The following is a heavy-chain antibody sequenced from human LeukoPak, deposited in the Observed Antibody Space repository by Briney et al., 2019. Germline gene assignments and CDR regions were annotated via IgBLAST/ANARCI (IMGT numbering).Heavy chain of an antibody. CDR2: MNPNSGNT. CDR1: GGTFSSYA. J-gene: IGHJ4*02. CDR3: ARGLGWLQSVDY. V-gene: IGHV1-8*03. Sequence: ASVKVSCKASGGTFSSYAISWVRQAPGQGLEWMGWMNPNSGNTGYAQKFQGRVTITRNTSISTAYMELSSLRSEDTAVYYCARGLGWLQSVDYWGQGTLVTVSS. D-gene: IGHD5-24*01.